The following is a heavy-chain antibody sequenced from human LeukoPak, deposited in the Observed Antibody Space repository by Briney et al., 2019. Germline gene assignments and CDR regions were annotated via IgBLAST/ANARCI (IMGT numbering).Heavy chain of an antibody. V-gene: IGHV3-21*01. D-gene: IGHD3-3*01. J-gene: IGHJ4*02. CDR1: GFTFSSYS. Sequence: GGSLRLSCAASGFTFSSYSMNWVRQAPGRGLEWVSSISSSSSYIYYADSVKGRFTISRDNAKNSLYLQMNSLRAEDTAVYYCAVRYYDFWSGTDIFDYWGQGTLVTVSP. CDR2: ISSSSSYI. CDR3: AVRYYDFWSGTDIFDY.